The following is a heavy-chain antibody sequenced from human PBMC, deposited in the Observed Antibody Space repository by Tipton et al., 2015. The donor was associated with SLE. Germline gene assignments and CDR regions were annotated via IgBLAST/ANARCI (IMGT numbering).Heavy chain of an antibody. J-gene: IGHJ4*02. CDR3: ARLPAYYDFWSGYYPYYFDY. V-gene: IGHV4-39*01. CDR2: IYSSGST. D-gene: IGHD3-3*01. Sequence: TPSLTCTVSSGSISSSSYYWGWIRQPPGKGLEWIGSIYSSGSTYYNPSLKSRVTISVDTSKNQFSLKLSSVTAADTAVYYCARLPAYYDFWSGYYPYYFDYWGQGTLVTVSS. CDR1: SGSISSSSYY.